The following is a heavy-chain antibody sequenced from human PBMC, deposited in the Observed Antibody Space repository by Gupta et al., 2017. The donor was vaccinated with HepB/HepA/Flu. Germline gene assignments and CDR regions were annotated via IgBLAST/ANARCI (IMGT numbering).Heavy chain of an antibody. CDR1: GFTFSTYE. CDR3: ARSGVNLDY. D-gene: IGHD1-14*01. J-gene: IGHJ4*02. V-gene: IGHV3-48*03. Sequence: EVQLVESGGCLVQPGGSLRFSCPSSGFTFSTYELNWVRQAPGKGLEWVSYISTSGSTMYYADSVKGRFTISRDNAKSSLYLQMNSLRAEDTAVYYCARSGVNLDYWGQGTLVTVSS. CDR2: ISTSGSTM.